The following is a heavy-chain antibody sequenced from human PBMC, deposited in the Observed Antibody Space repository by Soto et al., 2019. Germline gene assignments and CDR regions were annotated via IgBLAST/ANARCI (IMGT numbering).Heavy chain of an antibody. D-gene: IGHD2-2*01. Sequence: PGESLKISCKGSGYSFTSYWIGWVRQMPAKGLEWMGIIYPGDSDTRYSPSFQGQVTISADKSISTAYLQWSSLKASDTAMYYCARWDIVVVPAAKGFDPWGQGTLVTVSS. J-gene: IGHJ5*02. V-gene: IGHV5-51*01. CDR1: GYSFTSYW. CDR2: IYPGDSDT. CDR3: ARWDIVVVPAAKGFDP.